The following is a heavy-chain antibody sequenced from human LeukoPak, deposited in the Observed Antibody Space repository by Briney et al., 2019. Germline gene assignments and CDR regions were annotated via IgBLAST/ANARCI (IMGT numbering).Heavy chain of an antibody. D-gene: IGHD2-2*01. Sequence: GESLKISCKGSGYSFTSYWIGCVRQMPGKGLEWMGIIYPGDSDTRYSPSFQGQVTISADKSISTAYLQWSSLKASDTAMYYCARLRDIVVVPAAMPYYYGMDVWGQGTTVTVSS. CDR3: ARLRDIVVVPAAMPYYYGMDV. CDR1: GYSFTSYW. CDR2: IYPGDSDT. V-gene: IGHV5-51*01. J-gene: IGHJ6*02.